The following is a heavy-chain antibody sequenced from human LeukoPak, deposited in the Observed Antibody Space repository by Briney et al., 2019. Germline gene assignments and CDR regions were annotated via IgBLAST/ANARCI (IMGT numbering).Heavy chain of an antibody. CDR3: ARGLWDATGY. CDR1: GFTTNY. CDR2: IYSGDTT. V-gene: IGHV3-66*02. D-gene: IGHD1-14*01. Sequence: GGSLRLSCAVSGFTTNYMSWVRQAPGKGLEWVSVIYSGDTTYYADSVRGRFTISRDISKNTLYLQMNSLRPEDTAVYHCARGLWDATGYWGQGTLVTVSS. J-gene: IGHJ4*02.